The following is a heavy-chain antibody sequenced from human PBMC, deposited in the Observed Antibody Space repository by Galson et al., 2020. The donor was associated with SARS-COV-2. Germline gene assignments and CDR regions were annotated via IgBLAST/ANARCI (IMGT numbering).Heavy chain of an antibody. CDR2: ISGSGGWT. V-gene: IGHV3-23*01. D-gene: IGHD4-17*01. J-gene: IGHJ4*02. Sequence: ESLKISCAASGFTFSRYAMTWVRKAPGKGLEWVSGISGSGGWTYYADSVKGRFTISRDNSQNTLYVQMNSLRAEDTAVYYCGKDQGSDYGDQINYWGQGILVTVSS. CDR1: GFTFSRYA. CDR3: GKDQGSDYGDQINY.